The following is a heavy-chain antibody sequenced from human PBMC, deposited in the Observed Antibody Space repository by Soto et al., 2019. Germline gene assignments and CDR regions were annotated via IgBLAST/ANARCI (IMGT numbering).Heavy chain of an antibody. J-gene: IGHJ4*02. V-gene: IGHV3-11*01. CDR2: ISSSGSTI. Sequence: GGSLRLSCAASGFTFSDYYMSWIRQAPGKGLEWVSYISSSGSTIYFADSVKGRFTISRDNARNSLYLQMISLRAEDTAVYYCARGTARWELLFDYWGQGTQVTVSS. CDR3: ARGTARWELLFDY. CDR1: GFTFSDYY. D-gene: IGHD1-26*01.